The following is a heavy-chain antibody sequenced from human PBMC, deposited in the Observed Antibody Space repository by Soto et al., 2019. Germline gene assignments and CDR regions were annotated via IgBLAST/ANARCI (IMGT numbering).Heavy chain of an antibody. J-gene: IGHJ2*01. V-gene: IGHV5-51*01. CDR1: GYRFTTYW. CDR3: ARHLGVAVAGTRWYFDL. Sequence: GESLKISCEASGYRFTTYWIGWVRQMPGKGLEWMGIIYPGDSETRYSPSFQGQVTISADKSKNTTYLQWNSLKASDTAIYYCARHLGVAVAGTRWYFDLWGRGTLVTVS. CDR2: IYPGDSET. D-gene: IGHD6-19*01.